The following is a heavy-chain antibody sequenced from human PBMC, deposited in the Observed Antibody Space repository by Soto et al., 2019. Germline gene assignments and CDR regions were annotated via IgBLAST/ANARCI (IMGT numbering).Heavy chain of an antibody. V-gene: IGHV3-23*01. CDR1: GFTFSSYA. D-gene: IGHD6-19*01. Sequence: GGSLRLSCAASGFTFSSYAMSWVRQAPGKGLEWVSAISGSGGSTYYADSVKGRFTISRDNSKNTLYLQMNSLRAEDTAVYYCAGGIAVAGTSHYYYGMDVWGQGTTVTVSS. CDR3: AGGIAVAGTSHYYYGMDV. J-gene: IGHJ6*02. CDR2: ISGSGGST.